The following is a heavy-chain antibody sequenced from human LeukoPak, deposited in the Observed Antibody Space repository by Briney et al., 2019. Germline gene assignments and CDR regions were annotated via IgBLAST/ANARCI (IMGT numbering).Heavy chain of an antibody. CDR1: GFTFSNYW. V-gene: IGHV3-23*01. J-gene: IGHJ4*02. CDR3: AKAEHYYYDSSGYYGY. Sequence: GGSLRLSCAASGFTFSNYWMSWVRQAPGKGLEWVSAISGSGGSTYYADSVKGRFTISRDNSKNTLYLQMNSLRAEDTAVYYCAKAEHYYYDSSGYYGYWGQGTLVTVSS. D-gene: IGHD3-22*01. CDR2: ISGSGGST.